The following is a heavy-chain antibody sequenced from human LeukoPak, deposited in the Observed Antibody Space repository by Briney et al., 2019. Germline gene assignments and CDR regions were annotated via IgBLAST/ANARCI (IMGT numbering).Heavy chain of an antibody. J-gene: IGHJ4*02. CDR3: ARSLVVPAAVPSCFDY. CDR2: INPSGGST. CDR1: GYTFTSYY. D-gene: IGHD2-2*01. Sequence: GASVKVSCKASGYTFTSYYMRWVRQAPGQGLEWMGIINPSGGSTSYAQKFQGRVTMTRDTSTSTVYMELSSLRSEDTAVYYCARSLVVPAAVPSCFDYWGQGTLVTVSS. V-gene: IGHV1-46*03.